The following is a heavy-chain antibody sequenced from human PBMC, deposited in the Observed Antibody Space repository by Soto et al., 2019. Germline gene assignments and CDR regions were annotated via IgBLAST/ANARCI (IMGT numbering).Heavy chain of an antibody. J-gene: IGHJ6*02. Sequence: SETLSLTCTVSGCSISSGGYYWSWIRQHPGKDLEWIGYIYYSGSTYYNPSLKSRVTISIDTSTNQFSLKLTSVSAADTAVYYCARVVWAASGAYGIDVWGQGTTVTVSS. D-gene: IGHD1-26*01. V-gene: IGHV4-31*03. CDR2: IYYSGST. CDR1: GCSISSGGYY. CDR3: ARVVWAASGAYGIDV.